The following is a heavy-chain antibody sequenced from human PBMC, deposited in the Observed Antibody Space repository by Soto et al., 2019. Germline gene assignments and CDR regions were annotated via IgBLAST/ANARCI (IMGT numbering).Heavy chain of an antibody. D-gene: IGHD6-25*01. CDR2: INPTSGST. V-gene: IGHV1-46*01. Sequence: QVQLVQSGAEVKKPGASVKVSCKASGYTFTNYYIHWVRQAPGQGLEWMGIINPTSGSTNYAQKFQDRVTLNSDTSTSTVYMELSGLRSEDTAVLYCARELAAGDHCGQGTLVTVSS. CDR3: ARELAAGDH. J-gene: IGHJ4*02. CDR1: GYTFTNYY.